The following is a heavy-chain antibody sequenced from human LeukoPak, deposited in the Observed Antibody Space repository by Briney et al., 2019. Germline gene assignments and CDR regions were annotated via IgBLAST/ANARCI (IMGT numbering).Heavy chain of an antibody. J-gene: IGHJ4*02. CDR3: ARDLLAYCGGDCPIDY. CDR2: ISAYNGNT. V-gene: IGHV1-18*01. CDR1: GYTFTSYG. Sequence: GASVKVSCKASGYTFTSYGLSWVRQAPGQGLEWMGWISAYNGNTNYAQKLQGRVTMTTDTSTSTAYMELRSLRSDDTAVYYCARDLLAYCGGDCPIDYWGQGTLVTVSS. D-gene: IGHD2-21*02.